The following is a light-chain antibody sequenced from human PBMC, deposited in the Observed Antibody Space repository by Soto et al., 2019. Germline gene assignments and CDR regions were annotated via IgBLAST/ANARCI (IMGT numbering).Light chain of an antibody. CDR3: CSYAGSYTYV. CDR2: DVS. V-gene: IGLV2-11*01. CDR1: SSDVGTYNY. J-gene: IGLJ1*01. Sequence: QSALTQPRSVSGSPGQSVTISCTGTSSDVGTYNYVSWYQQHPGKAPKLLIYDVSKRPSGVPDRFSGSKSGNTASLTISGLQADDETDYYCCSYAGSYTYVFGTGTKLTV.